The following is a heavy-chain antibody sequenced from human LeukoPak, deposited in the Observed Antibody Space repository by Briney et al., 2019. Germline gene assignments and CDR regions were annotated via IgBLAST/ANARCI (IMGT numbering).Heavy chain of an antibody. V-gene: IGHV1-69*13. CDR2: IIPFFGTA. Sequence: ASVKVSCKASGYTFTSYVISWVRQAPGQGLEWMGGIIPFFGTANYAQKSQGRVAINADEHTSTAYKELSSLRSEDTAVCYCASNLGGSGSHYPYWDQGTLVTVSS. CDR3: ASNLGGSGSHYPY. CDR1: GYTFTSYV. J-gene: IGHJ4*02. D-gene: IGHD3-10*01.